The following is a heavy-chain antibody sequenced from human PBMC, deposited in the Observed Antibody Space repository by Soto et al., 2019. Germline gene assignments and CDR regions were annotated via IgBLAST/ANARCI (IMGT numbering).Heavy chain of an antibody. CDR1: GGSISGGGYY. V-gene: IGHV4-31*03. CDR3: ARDSPISMIADS. D-gene: IGHD3-22*01. Sequence: QVQLQESGPGLVMPSQTLSLTCTVSGGSISGGGYYWSWIRQHPGKGLEWIGYIYYSGTTYYNPCLKSRVNISIDTSKNQFSLKLSSVTAADTALYYCARDSPISMIADSWGQGTLVTVSS. CDR2: IYYSGTT. J-gene: IGHJ4*02.